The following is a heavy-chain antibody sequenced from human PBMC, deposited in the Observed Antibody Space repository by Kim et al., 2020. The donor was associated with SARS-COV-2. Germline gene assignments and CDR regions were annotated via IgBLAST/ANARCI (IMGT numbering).Heavy chain of an antibody. CDR3: ARGSAAMVAFDY. Sequence: SETLSRTCTVYGGSISSYYWSWIRQPPGKGLEWIGDIYYSGGTNYNPSLKSRVTISVDTSKNQFSLKLSSVIVADTAVYFCARGSAAMVAFDYWGRGTLV. D-gene: IGHD5-18*01. CDR2: IYYSGGT. V-gene: IGHV4-59*12. CDR1: GGSISSYY. J-gene: IGHJ4*03.